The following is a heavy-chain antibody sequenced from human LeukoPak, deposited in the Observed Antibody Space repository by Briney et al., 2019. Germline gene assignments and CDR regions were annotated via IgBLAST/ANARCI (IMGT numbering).Heavy chain of an antibody. J-gene: IGHJ4*02. D-gene: IGHD3-10*01. V-gene: IGHV3-30*02. Sequence: GGSLRLSCAASGFTFSSYGMHWVRQAPGKGLEWVAFIRYDGSNKYYADSVKGRFTISRDNSKNTLYLQMNSLRAEDTAVYYCAKDVKGITMVRGVIGYWGQGTPVTVSS. CDR1: GFTFSSYG. CDR2: IRYDGSNK. CDR3: AKDVKGITMVRGVIGY.